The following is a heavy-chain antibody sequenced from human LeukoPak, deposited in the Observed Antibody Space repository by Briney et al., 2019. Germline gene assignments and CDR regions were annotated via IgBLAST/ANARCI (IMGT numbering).Heavy chain of an antibody. V-gene: IGHV3-7*03. J-gene: IGHJ4*02. D-gene: IGHD6-19*01. CDR1: GFTCSSFW. CDR3: AKDNRRHYTSGPNPDSLH. Sequence: GGSLRLSCAASGFTCSSFWMSWVRQAPGKGLEWVANIKQDGGEKYYVDSVKGPFTISRDNAKTSLYLQMNSLRVEDTAFYYCAKDNRRHYTSGPNPDSLHWGQGALVTVSS. CDR2: IKQDGGEK.